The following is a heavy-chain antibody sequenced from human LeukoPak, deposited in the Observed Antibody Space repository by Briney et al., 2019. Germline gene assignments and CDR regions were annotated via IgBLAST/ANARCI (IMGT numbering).Heavy chain of an antibody. J-gene: IGHJ4*02. CDR3: VRQEYYYESRDYLD. V-gene: IGHV3-30*03. CDR2: VSYDESDK. D-gene: IGHD3-22*01. Sequence: GGSLRLSCAASGFTFSSYGMHWVRQAPGKGLEWVAVVSYDESDKYHADSVKGRFTISRDNAKNSLYLQMNSLRDEDTAVYCCVRQEYYYESRDYLDWGQGTLVTVSS. CDR1: GFTFSSYG.